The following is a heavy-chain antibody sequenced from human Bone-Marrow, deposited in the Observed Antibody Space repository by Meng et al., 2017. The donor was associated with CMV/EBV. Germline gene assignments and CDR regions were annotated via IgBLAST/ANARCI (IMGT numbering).Heavy chain of an antibody. D-gene: IGHD3-22*01. CDR1: GYTFTGYY. V-gene: IGHV1-8*02. CDR2: MNPNSGNT. J-gene: IGHJ6*02. Sequence: ASVKVSCKASGYTFTGYYMHWVRQAPGQGLEWMGWMNPNSGNTGYAQKFQGRVTMTRNTSISTAYMELSSLRSEDTAVYYCARWLTHYYYYGMDVWGQGTTVTVSS. CDR3: ARWLTHYYYYGMDV.